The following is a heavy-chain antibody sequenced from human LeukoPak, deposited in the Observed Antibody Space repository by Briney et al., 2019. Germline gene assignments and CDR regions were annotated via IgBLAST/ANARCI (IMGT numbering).Heavy chain of an antibody. CDR1: GGSISSGGYS. D-gene: IGHD6-6*01. CDR3: ASGFDSSSSDLDY. V-gene: IGHV4-30-2*01. J-gene: IGHJ4*02. CDR2: IYHSGST. Sequence: SETLSLTCAVSGGSISSGGYSWSWIRQPPGKGLEWIGYIYHSGSTYYNPSLKSRVTISVDRSKNQFSLKLSSVTAADTAVYYCASGFDSSSSDLDYWGEGTLVTVSS.